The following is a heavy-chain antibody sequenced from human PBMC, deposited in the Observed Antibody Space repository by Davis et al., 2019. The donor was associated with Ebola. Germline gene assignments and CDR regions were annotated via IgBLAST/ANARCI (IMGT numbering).Heavy chain of an antibody. CDR1: GFTFSYYG. V-gene: IGHV3-30*02. J-gene: IGHJ2*01. Sequence: GESLKISCAASGFTFSYYGMHWVRQAPGKGLEWVAFIRHDGGNKYYADSVKGRFTISRDNSKNTVYLQMNSLRAEDTALYYCAKDKTMATQYWYFDLWGRGTLVTVSS. CDR2: IRHDGGNK. D-gene: IGHD5-24*01. CDR3: AKDKTMATQYWYFDL.